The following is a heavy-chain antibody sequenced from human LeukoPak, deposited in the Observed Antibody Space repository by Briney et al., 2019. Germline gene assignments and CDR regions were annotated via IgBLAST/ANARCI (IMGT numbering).Heavy chain of an antibody. D-gene: IGHD6-13*01. Sequence: SETLSLTCAVYGGSFSGYYWSWIRQPPGKGLEWIGEINHSGSTNYNPSLKSRVTISVDTSKNQFSLKLSSVTAADTAVYYCARGLEQQLVLLDYWGQGTLVTASS. CDR3: ARGLEQQLVLLDY. CDR1: GGSFSGYY. CDR2: INHSGST. V-gene: IGHV4-34*01. J-gene: IGHJ4*02.